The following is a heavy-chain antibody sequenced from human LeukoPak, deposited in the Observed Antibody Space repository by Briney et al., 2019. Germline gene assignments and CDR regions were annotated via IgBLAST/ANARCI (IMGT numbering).Heavy chain of an antibody. CDR1: GFSFSGYS. CDR2: ISSAISTI. Sequence: PGGSLRLSCAASGFSFSGYSMNWVRQAPGKGLEWVAYISSAISTIYYADSVKGRFTISRDNAKNSLFLQMSSLRDGDTAMYYCARDKRPGFDNWGQGTLVTVSS. J-gene: IGHJ4*02. V-gene: IGHV3-48*02. D-gene: IGHD3-10*01. CDR3: ARDKRPGFDN.